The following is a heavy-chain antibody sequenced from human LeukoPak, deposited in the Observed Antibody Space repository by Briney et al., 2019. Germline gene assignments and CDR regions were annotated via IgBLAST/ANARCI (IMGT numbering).Heavy chain of an antibody. J-gene: IGHJ6*02. Sequence: GGSLRLSCAASGFTFSSYEMNWVRQAPGKGPEWVSYISSSGSTIYYADSVKGRFTISRDNAKNSLYLLMNSLRAEDTAVYYCARAPGSSSWYRYYYYGMDVWGQGTTVTVSS. CDR3: ARAPGSSSWYRYYYYGMDV. D-gene: IGHD6-13*01. V-gene: IGHV3-48*03. CDR2: ISSSGSTI. CDR1: GFTFSSYE.